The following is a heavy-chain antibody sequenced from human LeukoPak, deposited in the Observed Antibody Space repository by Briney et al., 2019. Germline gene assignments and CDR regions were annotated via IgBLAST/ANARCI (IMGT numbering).Heavy chain of an antibody. J-gene: IGHJ4*02. Sequence: GGSLRLSCAASGFTFSSYAVSWVRQAPGKGLEWVSGISGNGDGTYYADSVKGRFTISRDNSRNTLYLQMNSLRAGDTAVYYCAKGLRYNDYWGQGTVVTVSA. CDR1: GFTFSSYA. V-gene: IGHV3-23*01. CDR3: AKGLRYNDY. CDR2: ISGNGDGT. D-gene: IGHD2-2*02.